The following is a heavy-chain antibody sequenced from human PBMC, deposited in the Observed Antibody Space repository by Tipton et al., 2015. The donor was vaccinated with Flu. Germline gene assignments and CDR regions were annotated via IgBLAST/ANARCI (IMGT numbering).Heavy chain of an antibody. Sequence: TLSLTCTVSGGSISSGDYYWSWIRQPPGKGLEWIGYIYYSGSTYYNPSLKSRVTISVDTSKNQFSLKLSSVTAADTAVYYCARGINCGGDCFPDYWGQGTLVTVSS. V-gene: IGHV4-30-4*01. CDR1: GGSISSGDYY. J-gene: IGHJ4*02. CDR3: ARGINCGGDCFPDY. D-gene: IGHD2-21*02. CDR2: IYYSGST.